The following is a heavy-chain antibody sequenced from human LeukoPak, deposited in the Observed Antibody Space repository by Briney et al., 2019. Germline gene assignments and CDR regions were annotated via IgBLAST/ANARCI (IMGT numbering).Heavy chain of an antibody. V-gene: IGHV4-39*01. CDR2: IYYSGST. CDR1: GRSISSSSYY. J-gene: IGHJ5*02. CDR3: ARQAVDTAMVLFDP. Sequence: SETLSLTCTVSGRSISSSSYYWGWIRQPPGKGLEWIGSIYYSGSTYYNPSLKSRVTISVDTSKNQFSLKLSSVTAADTAVYYCARQAVDTAMVLFDPWGQGTLVTVSS. D-gene: IGHD5-18*01.